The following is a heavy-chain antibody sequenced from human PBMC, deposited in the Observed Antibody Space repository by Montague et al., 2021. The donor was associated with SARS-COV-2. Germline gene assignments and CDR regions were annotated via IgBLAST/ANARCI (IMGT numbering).Heavy chain of an antibody. J-gene: IGHJ4*02. V-gene: IGHV4-4*02. D-gene: IGHD3-10*01. CDR2: IYHTGST. Sequence: SETLSLTCAVSGGSISSSTWWSWVRPPPAKGLEWFVEIYHTGSTTHNPSLQSRVTISLDKSKNQFSLKLSSVTAADTAVYYCANRGAGWFGSNPERFDYWGQGTLGTVSS. CDR3: ANRGAGWFGSNPERFDY. CDR1: GGSISSSTW.